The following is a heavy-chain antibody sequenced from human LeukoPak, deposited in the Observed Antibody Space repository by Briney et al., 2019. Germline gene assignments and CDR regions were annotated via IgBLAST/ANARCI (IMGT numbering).Heavy chain of an antibody. Sequence: GGSLRLSCAASGFTFSSYAMHWVRQAPGKGLEWVAVISYDGSNKYYADSVKGRFTISRDNSKNTLYLQMNSLRAEDTAVYYCASFPDCSSTSCFGGWGQGTLVTVSS. CDR1: GFTFSSYA. D-gene: IGHD2-2*01. J-gene: IGHJ4*02. V-gene: IGHV3-30*04. CDR3: ASFPDCSSTSCFGG. CDR2: ISYDGSNK.